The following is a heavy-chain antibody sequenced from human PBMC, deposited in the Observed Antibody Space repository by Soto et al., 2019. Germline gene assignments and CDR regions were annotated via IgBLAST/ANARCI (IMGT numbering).Heavy chain of an antibody. CDR2: INPNSGGT. Sequence: ASVKVSCKASGYTFTVYYMHWVRQAPGQGLEWMGWINPNSGGTNYAQKFQGWVTMTRDTSISTAYMELSRVRSDDTAVYYCARDPLTLENSFDYWGQGTLVTVSS. V-gene: IGHV1-2*04. CDR1: GYTFTVYY. J-gene: IGHJ4*02. CDR3: ARDPLTLENSFDY. D-gene: IGHD1-1*01.